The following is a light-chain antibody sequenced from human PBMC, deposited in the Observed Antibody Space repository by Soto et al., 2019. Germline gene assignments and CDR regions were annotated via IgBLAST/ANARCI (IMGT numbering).Light chain of an antibody. CDR1: QSISSD. CDR3: QQYNIWPWT. J-gene: IGKJ1*01. CDR2: GAS. Sequence: EIVMTQSPATLSVSPGERATLSCRASQSISSDLAWYQQKPGQAPGLLIYGASTRATGIPARFSGSGSGTEFTLTISSLQSEDFAVYYCQQYNIWPWTFGQGTKVEIK. V-gene: IGKV3-15*01.